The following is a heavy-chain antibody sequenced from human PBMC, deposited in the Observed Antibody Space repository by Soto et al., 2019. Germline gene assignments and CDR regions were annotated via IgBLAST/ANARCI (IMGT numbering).Heavy chain of an antibody. J-gene: IGHJ4*02. CDR1: DGSISPHY. CDR2: VYYTGST. CDR3: ARAMDSFSSGYYWGAYFDY. D-gene: IGHD3-22*01. Sequence: QVQLQESGPGLVKPSETLSLTCAVSDGSISPHYWSWIRQSPGKGLEWIGYVYYTGSTDYNPSLKSRVSISVDTYKNQFALKLSSVTAADTAVYYCARAMDSFSSGYYWGAYFDYWGQGALVTVSS. V-gene: IGHV4-59*11.